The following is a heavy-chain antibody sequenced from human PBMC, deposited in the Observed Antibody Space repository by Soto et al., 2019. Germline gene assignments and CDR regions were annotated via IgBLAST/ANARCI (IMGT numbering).Heavy chain of an antibody. CDR1: GFSLSNARMG. CDR3: ARIGYYYDSSGYYWDAFDI. Sequence: QVTLKESGPVLVKPTETLTLTCTVSGFSLSNARMGVSWIRQPPGKALEWLAHIFSNDEKSYSTSLKSRLTTSKDTSKSQVVLTMTNMGPVDTATYYCARIGYYYDSSGYYWDAFDIWGQGTMVTVSS. D-gene: IGHD3-22*01. CDR2: IFSNDEK. V-gene: IGHV2-26*01. J-gene: IGHJ3*02.